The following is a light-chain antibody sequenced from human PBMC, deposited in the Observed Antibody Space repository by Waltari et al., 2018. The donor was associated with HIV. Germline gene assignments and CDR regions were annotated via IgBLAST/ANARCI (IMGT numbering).Light chain of an antibody. V-gene: IGLV2-11*01. CDR2: DVT. CDR3: CSFTSSNSYV. Sequence: QSALTQPRSVSGSPGQSVTVSCTRRRRAVFNVNFVSWYQQHPGKTPKLLLYDVTTRPSGVPDRFSGSMSGNTASLTISGLQYDDEADYYCCSFTSSNSYVFAAGTRVTVL. J-gene: IGLJ1*01. CDR1: RRAVFNVNF.